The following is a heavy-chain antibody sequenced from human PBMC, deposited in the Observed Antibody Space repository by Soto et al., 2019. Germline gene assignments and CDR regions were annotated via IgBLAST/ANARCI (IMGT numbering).Heavy chain of an antibody. CDR3: ARGSTTTHLKVGNDY. J-gene: IGHJ4*02. D-gene: IGHD1-1*01. Sequence: ASVKVSCKASGYSFTDYFLHWVRQAPGQGLEWMGWIKPISGDTDYAQNFQGRVTLTRDTSFATAYMELTRLTSDDTAVYYCARGSTTTHLKVGNDYWGQGTLVTVSS. CDR1: GYSFTDYF. V-gene: IGHV1-2*02. CDR2: IKPISGDT.